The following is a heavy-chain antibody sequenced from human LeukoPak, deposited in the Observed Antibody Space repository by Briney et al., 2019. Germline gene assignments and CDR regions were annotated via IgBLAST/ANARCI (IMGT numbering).Heavy chain of an antibody. Sequence: GGSLRLSCGASGYSFSTNLMTWVRQAPGKGLEWVATILPGGKESYRVDSVKGRFIISRDNAKNLLFLQMNSLRGDDTALYYCMSAHGYWGQGTLVTVSS. CDR1: GYSFSTNL. CDR3: MSAHGY. V-gene: IGHV3-7*01. J-gene: IGHJ4*02. CDR2: ILPGGKES.